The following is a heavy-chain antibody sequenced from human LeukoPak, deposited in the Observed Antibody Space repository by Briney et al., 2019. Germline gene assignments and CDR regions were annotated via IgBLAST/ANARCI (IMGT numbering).Heavy chain of an antibody. CDR2: INHSGST. J-gene: IGHJ3*02. D-gene: IGHD3-22*01. CDR3: ARGVTMIVVVMGAFDI. Sequence: PSETLSLTRAVYGGSFSGYYWSWIRQPPGKGLEWIGEINHSGSTNYNPSLKSRVTISVDTSKNQFSLKLSSVTAADTAVYYCARGVTMIVVVMGAFDIWGQGTMVTVSS. CDR1: GGSFSGYY. V-gene: IGHV4-34*01.